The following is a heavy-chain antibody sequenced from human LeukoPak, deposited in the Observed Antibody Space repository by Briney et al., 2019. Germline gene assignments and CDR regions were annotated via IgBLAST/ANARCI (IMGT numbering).Heavy chain of an antibody. D-gene: IGHD3-10*01. Sequence: SETLSLTCAVYGGSFSGYYWSWIRQPPGKGLEWIGEINHSGSTNYNTSLKSRVTISVDTSKNQFSLKLSSVTAADTAVYCCARGSRGAFDIWGQGTMVTVSS. CDR1: GGSFSGYY. J-gene: IGHJ3*02. CDR2: INHSGST. CDR3: ARGSRGAFDI. V-gene: IGHV4-34*01.